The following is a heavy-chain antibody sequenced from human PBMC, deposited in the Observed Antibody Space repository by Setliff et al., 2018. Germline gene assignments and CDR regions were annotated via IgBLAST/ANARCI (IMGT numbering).Heavy chain of an antibody. CDR1: GFAFSTHA. J-gene: IGHJ3*02. Sequence: GGSLRLSCGASGFAFSTHAVHWVRQTPGKGLEWVSSISPDSYYIYYADSIKGRFTISRDNAKSSLYLQMNSLRAEDTAVFYCARSPANGGHDAFDIWGQGTMVTVSS. D-gene: IGHD6-25*01. CDR2: ISPDSYYI. V-gene: IGHV3-21*03. CDR3: ARSPANGGHDAFDI.